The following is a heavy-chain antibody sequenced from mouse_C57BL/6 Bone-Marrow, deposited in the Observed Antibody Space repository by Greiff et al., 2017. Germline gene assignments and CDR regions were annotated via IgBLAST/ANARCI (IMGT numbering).Heavy chain of an antibody. J-gene: IGHJ2*01. D-gene: IGHD1-1*01. CDR3: TRDTTVVARGNY. V-gene: IGHV1-5*01. CDR1: GYTFTSYW. Sequence: EVQLQQSGTVLARPGASVKMSCKTSGYTFTSYWMHWVKQRPGQGLEWIGAIYPGNSDTSYNQKFKGKAKLTAVTSASTAYMELSSLTNEDSAVYYCTRDTTVVARGNYWGQGTTLTVSS. CDR2: IYPGNSDT.